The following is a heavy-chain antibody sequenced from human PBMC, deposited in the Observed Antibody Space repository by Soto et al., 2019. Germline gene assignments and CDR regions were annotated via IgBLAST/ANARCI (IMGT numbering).Heavy chain of an antibody. D-gene: IGHD6-13*01. CDR1: GGSISSSSYY. V-gene: IGHV4-39*01. CDR3: ATPPIAAAGNENYYYMDV. J-gene: IGHJ6*03. CDR2: IYYSGST. Sequence: TSETLSLTCTVSGGSISSSSYYWGWIRQPPGKGLEWIGSIYYSGSTYYNPSLKSRVTISVDTSKNQFSLKLSSVTAADTAVYYCATPPIAAAGNENYYYMDVWGKGTTVTVSS.